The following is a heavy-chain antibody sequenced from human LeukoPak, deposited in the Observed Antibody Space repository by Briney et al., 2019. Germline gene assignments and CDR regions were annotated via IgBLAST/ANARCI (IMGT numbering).Heavy chain of an antibody. CDR2: IYHSGST. V-gene: IGHV4-30-2*01. CDR3: ARGSLRFLTAGED. CDR1: GFTFSDYY. D-gene: IGHD3-3*01. J-gene: IGHJ1*01. Sequence: LRLSCAASGFTFSDYYMSWIRQPPGKGLEWIGYIYHSGSTYYNPSLKSRVTISVDRSKNQFSLKLSSVTAADTAVYYCARGSLRFLTAGEDWGQGTQVTVSS.